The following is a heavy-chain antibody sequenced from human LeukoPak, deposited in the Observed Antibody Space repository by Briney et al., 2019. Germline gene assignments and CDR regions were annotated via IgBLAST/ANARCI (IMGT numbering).Heavy chain of an antibody. Sequence: SQTLSLTCTVSGASISSGDYYWSWIRQPPGKGLEWIGYIYYSGSTYYNPSLKSRVTISRDTSKNQFSLKLSSVTAADMAVYYCASFEYSSSYYFDYWGQGTLVTVSS. D-gene: IGHD6-6*01. CDR1: GASISSGDYY. V-gene: IGHV4-30-4*01. J-gene: IGHJ4*02. CDR2: IYYSGST. CDR3: ASFEYSSSYYFDY.